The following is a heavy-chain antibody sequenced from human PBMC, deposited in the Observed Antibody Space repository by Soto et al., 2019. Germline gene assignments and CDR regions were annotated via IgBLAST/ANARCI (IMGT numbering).Heavy chain of an antibody. CDR3: ARAGITMVRGVIIDVFDI. CDR1: GYTFTGYY. D-gene: IGHD3-10*01. CDR2: INPNSGGT. Sequence: ASVKVSCKASGYTFTGYYMHWVRQAPGQGLEWMGWINPNSGGTNYAQKFQGWVTMTRDTSISTAYMELSRLRSDDTAVYYCARAGITMVRGVIIDVFDIWGQGTMDTVSS. V-gene: IGHV1-2*04. J-gene: IGHJ3*02.